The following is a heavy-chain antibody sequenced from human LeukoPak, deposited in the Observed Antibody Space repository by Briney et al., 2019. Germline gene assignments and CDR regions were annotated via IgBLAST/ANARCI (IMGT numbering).Heavy chain of an antibody. J-gene: IGHJ4*02. CDR3: ARGNEWFGESMGIDY. D-gene: IGHD3-10*01. CDR1: GFTFSDYW. Sequence: PGGSLRLSCAASGFTFSDYWMTWVRQAPGKGLEWVADIKQDGSEKYYVDSVKGRFTISRDNAKNSLYLQMNSLRAEDTAVYYCARGNEWFGESMGIDYWGQGTLVTVSS. V-gene: IGHV3-7*01. CDR2: IKQDGSEK.